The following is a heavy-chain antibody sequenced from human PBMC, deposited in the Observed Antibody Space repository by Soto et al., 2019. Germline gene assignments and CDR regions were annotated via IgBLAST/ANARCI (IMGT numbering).Heavy chain of an antibody. J-gene: IGHJ6*02. D-gene: IGHD6-13*01. CDR3: ARVIAAAYYYYGMDV. CDR1: GYSFTSYW. Sequence: GESLKISCKGSGYSFTSYWIGWVRQMPGKGLEWMGIIYPGDSDTRYSPSFQGQVTISADKSISTAYLQWSSLKASDTAMYYCARVIAAAYYYYGMDVWGQGTTVTVSS. V-gene: IGHV5-51*01. CDR2: IYPGDSDT.